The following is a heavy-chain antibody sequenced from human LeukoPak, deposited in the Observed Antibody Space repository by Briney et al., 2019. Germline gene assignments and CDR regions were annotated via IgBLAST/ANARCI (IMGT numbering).Heavy chain of an antibody. D-gene: IGHD3-22*01. Sequence: ESGPTLVKPTQTLTLTCTLSGFSLSSSGVGVSWIRQPPGKAVEWLALIYWNDDEHYSPSLKSRLTITKDTSKNQVFLTMTNMDPVDTATYFCTRDLTYYYDRTTQRAFDIWGQGTMVTVSS. CDR1: GFSLSSSGVG. J-gene: IGHJ3*02. CDR3: TRDLTYYYDRTTQRAFDI. CDR2: IYWNDDE. V-gene: IGHV2-5*01.